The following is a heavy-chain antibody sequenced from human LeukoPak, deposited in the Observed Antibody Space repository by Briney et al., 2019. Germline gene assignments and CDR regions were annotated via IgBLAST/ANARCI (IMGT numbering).Heavy chain of an antibody. J-gene: IGHJ4*02. CDR1: GYTFTSYY. D-gene: IGHD2-15*01. V-gene: IGHV1-46*01. CDR3: ARSYGGNNAFDY. CDR2: INPSGGST. Sequence: ASVKVSCKASGYTFTSYYMHWVRQAPGQGLEWMGIINPSGGSTSYAQNFQGRVTMTRDTSTSTVYMELSSPRSEDTAVYYCARSYGGNNAFDYWGQGTLVTVSS.